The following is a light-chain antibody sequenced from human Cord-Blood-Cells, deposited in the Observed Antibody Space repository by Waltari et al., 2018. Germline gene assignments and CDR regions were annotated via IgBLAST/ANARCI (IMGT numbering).Light chain of an antibody. CDR3: CSDAGSYTWV. CDR1: SSDVGGYNY. V-gene: IGLV2-11*01. J-gene: IGLJ3*02. Sequence: QSALTQPRSVSGSPGPSVTISCTGTSSDVGGYNYVSWYQQHPSKAPKLMIYDVSKRPSGVRDRFSGFKSDHTASLTISGPQAEDEADYYCCSDAGSYTWVFGGGTKLTVL. CDR2: DVS.